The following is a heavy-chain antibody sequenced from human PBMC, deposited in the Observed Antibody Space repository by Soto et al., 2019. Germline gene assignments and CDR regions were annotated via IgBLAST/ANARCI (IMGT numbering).Heavy chain of an antibody. Sequence: AAVKVSCKASGYTFTSYYMHWVRQAPGQGLEWMGIINPSGGSTSYAQKFQGRVTMTRDTSTSTVYMELSSLRSEDTAVYYCARDRIPYYYDSSGYAGHDAFDIWGQGTMVTVSS. V-gene: IGHV1-46*01. CDR3: ARDRIPYYYDSSGYAGHDAFDI. CDR1: GYTFTSYY. CDR2: INPSGGST. D-gene: IGHD3-22*01. J-gene: IGHJ3*02.